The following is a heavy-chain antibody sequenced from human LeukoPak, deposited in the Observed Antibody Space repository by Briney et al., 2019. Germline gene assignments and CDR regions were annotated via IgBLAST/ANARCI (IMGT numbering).Heavy chain of an antibody. V-gene: IGHV7-4-1*02. Sequence: ASVKVSCKSSGYTFTSYAMNWVRQAPGQGLEWMGWINTNTGNPTYAQVFTGRFVFSLDTSVSTAYLQISSLKAEDTAVYYCARGDNYYDSSGYYPYFDYWGQGTLVTVSS. D-gene: IGHD3-22*01. CDR3: ARGDNYYDSSGYYPYFDY. J-gene: IGHJ4*02. CDR2: INTNTGNP. CDR1: GYTFTSYA.